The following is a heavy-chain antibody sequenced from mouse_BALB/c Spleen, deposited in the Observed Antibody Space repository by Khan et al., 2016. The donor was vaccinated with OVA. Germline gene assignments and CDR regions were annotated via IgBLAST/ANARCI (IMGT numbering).Heavy chain of an antibody. CDR1: GYSITSDYA. D-gene: IGHD2-3*01. Sequence: EVKLLESGPGLVKPSQSLSLTCTVTGYSITSDYAWNWIRQFPGNKLEWMGYISSSGSTNYNPALKSLIFITRNTSKNQFFLQLNSVTTADTATYYCARDGSRYNYAMDYWGQGTSVTVSS. V-gene: IGHV3-2*02. J-gene: IGHJ4*01. CDR2: ISSSGST. CDR3: ARDGSRYNYAMDY.